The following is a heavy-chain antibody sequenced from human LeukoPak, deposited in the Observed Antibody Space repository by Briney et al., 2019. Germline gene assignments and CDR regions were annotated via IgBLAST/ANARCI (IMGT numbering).Heavy chain of an antibody. CDR3: VRDQGAFDM. J-gene: IGHJ3*02. CDR2: IKQDASEK. V-gene: IGHV3-7*05. Sequence: GGSLRLSCAGSGITLSSYWMSWVRQPPGKGLEWVANIKQDASEKYFVDSLRGRFTISRDNAKNSLFLQMNSLRAEDTAVYYCVRDQGAFDMWGHGTMVTVSS. CDR1: GITLSSYW.